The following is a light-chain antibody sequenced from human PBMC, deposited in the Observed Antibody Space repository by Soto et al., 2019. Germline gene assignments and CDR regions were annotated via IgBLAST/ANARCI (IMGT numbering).Light chain of an antibody. CDR3: CSYAGSSTFYV. CDR2: EGS. J-gene: IGLJ1*01. Sequence: LAHPPSVSGSPGQSITISCTGTSSDVGSYNLVFWYQQHPAKATKLIIYEGSKRRSGVSNRFSGSKAGKTASLTISGLQAEDEADYYCCSYAGSSTFYVFGTGTKVTV. V-gene: IGLV2-23*03. CDR1: SSDVGSYNL.